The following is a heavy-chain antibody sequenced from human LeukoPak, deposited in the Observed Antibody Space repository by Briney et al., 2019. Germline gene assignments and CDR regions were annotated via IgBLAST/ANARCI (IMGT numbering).Heavy chain of an antibody. CDR2: INHSGST. V-gene: IGHV4-34*01. D-gene: IGHD3-10*01. J-gene: IGHJ4*02. CDR3: ARGFRGPNFDY. CDR1: GGSFSGYY. Sequence: SETLSLTCAVYGGSFSGYYWSWIRQPPGKGLEWIGEINHSGSTNYNPSLKSRVTISVDKSKNQFSLKLSSVTAADTAVYYCARGFRGPNFDYWGQGTLVTVSS.